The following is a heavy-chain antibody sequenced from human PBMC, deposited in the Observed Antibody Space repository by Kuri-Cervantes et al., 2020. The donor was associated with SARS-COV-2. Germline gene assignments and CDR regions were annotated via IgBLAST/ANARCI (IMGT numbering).Heavy chain of an antibody. CDR1: GFTFSSYA. CDR2: ISSNGGST. J-gene: IGHJ4*02. D-gene: IGHD2-2*01. Sequence: GGSLRLSCAASGFTFSSYAMHWVRQAPGKGLEYVSAISSNGGSTYYANSVKGRFTISRVNSKNTLYLQMGSLRAEDTAVYYCARGGCSSTSCYQYYFDYWGQGTLVTVSS. CDR3: ARGGCSSTSCYQYYFDY. V-gene: IGHV3-64*01.